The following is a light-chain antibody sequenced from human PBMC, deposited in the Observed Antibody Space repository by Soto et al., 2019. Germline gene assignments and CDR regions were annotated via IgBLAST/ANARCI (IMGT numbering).Light chain of an antibody. J-gene: IGKJ5*01. CDR2: GAS. CDR1: QSVSSN. Sequence: EIVMTQSPATLSVSPGERATLSCRASQSVSSNLAWYQQKPGQAPRLLSYGASTRATVIPASSSGSGSGTEFNLTISSLQSKDFAVYYCQQCNNWPPVTFGQAKRLEIK. V-gene: IGKV3-15*01. CDR3: QQCNNWPPVT.